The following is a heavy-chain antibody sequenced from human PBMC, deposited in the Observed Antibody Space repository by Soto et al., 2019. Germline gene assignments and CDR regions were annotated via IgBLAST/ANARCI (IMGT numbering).Heavy chain of an antibody. D-gene: IGHD4-17*01. V-gene: IGHV1-18*01. Sequence: QVQLVQSGAEVKKPGSSVKVSCKASGGTFSSYAISWVRQAPGQGLEWMGWISAYNGNTNYAKKLQGRVTMTKNAPTSTAYMEVGGGTSDDRAVYYGARAGRYGGGGSGMDFW. CDR3: ARAGRYGGGGSGMDF. CDR1: GGTFSSYA. CDR2: ISAYNGNT. J-gene: IGHJ6*01.